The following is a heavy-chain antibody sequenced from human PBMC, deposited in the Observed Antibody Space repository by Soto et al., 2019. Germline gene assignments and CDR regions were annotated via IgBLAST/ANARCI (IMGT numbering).Heavy chain of an antibody. D-gene: IGHD4-4*01. CDR2: INPSGGST. J-gene: IGHJ6*03. Sequence: ASVKVSCKASGYTFISYYMHWVRQAPGQGLEWMGIINPSGGSTSYAQKFQGRVTMTRDTSTSTVYMELSSLRSEDTAVYYCAQGYRSYYMDVWGKGTTVTVSS. V-gene: IGHV1-46*03. CDR1: GYTFISYY. CDR3: AQGYRSYYMDV.